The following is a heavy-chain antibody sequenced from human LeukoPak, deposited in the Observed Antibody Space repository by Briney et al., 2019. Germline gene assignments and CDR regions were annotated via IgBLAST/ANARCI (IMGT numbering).Heavy chain of an antibody. Sequence: GGSLRLSCAASGFTFSSYWMSWVRQAPGKGLEWVANIKQDGSEKYYVDSVKGRFTISRDNAKNSLYLQMNSLRAEDTAVYYCASRITMIVVDAFDIWGQGTMVTVSS. CDR2: IKQDGSEK. CDR3: ASRITMIVVDAFDI. V-gene: IGHV3-7*01. CDR1: GFTFSSYW. D-gene: IGHD3-22*01. J-gene: IGHJ3*02.